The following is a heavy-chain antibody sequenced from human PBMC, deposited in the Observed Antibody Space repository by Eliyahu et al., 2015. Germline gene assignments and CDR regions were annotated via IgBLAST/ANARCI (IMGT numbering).Heavy chain of an antibody. Sequence: EVQLVESGGGLVQPGGSLRLSCAASGFTSSSYWMSWVRQAPGKGLEWVANIKQDGSENYYVDSVKGRFTISRDNAKNSLYLQMNSLRAEDTAVYYCARGDGGGFDFWGQGTLVTVSS. CDR1: GFTSSSYW. CDR3: ARGDGGGFDF. V-gene: IGHV3-7*03. J-gene: IGHJ4*02. D-gene: IGHD3-10*01. CDR2: IKQDGSEN.